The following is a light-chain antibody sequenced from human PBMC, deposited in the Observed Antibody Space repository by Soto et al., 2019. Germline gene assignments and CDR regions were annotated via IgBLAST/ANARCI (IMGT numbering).Light chain of an antibody. CDR3: QQFKIFPFT. Sequence: AIQLPQSPSSLSASVGERVAITCRASQGISTNLAWYQQKPGKAPQLLISDVSSLEDGVPSRFSGSGSGTDFVFTINSLQPEDFATYYCQQFKIFPFTFGGGTSVDI. J-gene: IGKJ4*01. CDR1: QGISTN. V-gene: IGKV1-13*02. CDR2: DVS.